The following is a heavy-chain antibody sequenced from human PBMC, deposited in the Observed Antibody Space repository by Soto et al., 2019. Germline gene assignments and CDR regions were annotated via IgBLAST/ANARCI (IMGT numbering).Heavy chain of an antibody. CDR3: ARGIRVVPADNIAFDY. CDR2: ISSSSSYI. CDR1: GFTFSSYS. J-gene: IGHJ4*02. Sequence: GGSLRLSCAASGFTFSSYSMNWVRQAPGKGLEWVSSISSSSSYIYYADSVKGRFTISRDNAKNSLYLQMNSLRAEDTAVYYCARGIRVVPADNIAFDYWGQGTLVTVSS. D-gene: IGHD2-2*01. V-gene: IGHV3-21*01.